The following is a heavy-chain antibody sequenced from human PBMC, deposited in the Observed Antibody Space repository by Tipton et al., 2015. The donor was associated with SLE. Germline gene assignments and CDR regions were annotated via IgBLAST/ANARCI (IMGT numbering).Heavy chain of an antibody. CDR1: GGSISSSYY. CDR3: ARRSVQEAFDI. D-gene: IGHD1-1*01. V-gene: IGHV4-39*07. Sequence: TLSLTCTVSGGSISSSYYWGWIRQSPGKGLEWIGSISYTGSTYYNPSLKSRVTISVEMSKNQFSLKLTSVTAADTAVYFCARRSVQEAFDIWGQGTMVTVSS. J-gene: IGHJ3*02. CDR2: ISYTGST.